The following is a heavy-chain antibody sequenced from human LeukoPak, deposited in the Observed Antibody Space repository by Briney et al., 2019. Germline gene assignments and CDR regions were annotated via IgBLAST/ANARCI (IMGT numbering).Heavy chain of an antibody. Sequence: PGGSLRLSCAASGFTFSSYAMHWVRQAPGKGLEYVSAISSNGGSTYYANSVKGRFTISRDNSKNTLFLQVNSLGAEDTAIYYCAYPGAPGWDRPFDSWGQGTLVTVSS. CDR2: ISSNGGST. D-gene: IGHD6-19*01. V-gene: IGHV3-64*01. J-gene: IGHJ4*02. CDR1: GFTFSSYA. CDR3: AYPGAPGWDRPFDS.